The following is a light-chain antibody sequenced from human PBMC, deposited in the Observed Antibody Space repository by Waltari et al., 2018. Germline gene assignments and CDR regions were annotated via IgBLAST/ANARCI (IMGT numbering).Light chain of an antibody. V-gene: IGLV1-40*01. CDR1: NSNIGNYY. CDR2: DNT. CDR3: QSYDSSLSALL. Sequence: QAVLTQPPSVSGAPGQRVSISCTWNNSNIGNYYVYWYQQLPGMAPKLLIYDNTKQPSGVSDRFSGSKSGTSASLTITGLQTADEADYYCQSYDSSLSALLFGGGTRLTVL. J-gene: IGLJ2*01.